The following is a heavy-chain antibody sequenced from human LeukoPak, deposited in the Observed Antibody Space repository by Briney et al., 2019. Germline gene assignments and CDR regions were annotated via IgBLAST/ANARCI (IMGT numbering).Heavy chain of an antibody. V-gene: IGHV4-34*01. Sequence: SETLSLTCAVYSGCFSGYYWSWIRQPPGKGLEWIGEINHSGSTNYNPSLKSRVTISVDTSKNQFSLKLSSVTAADTAVYYCARQGGLRFLEWLLQGAFDIWGQGTMVTVSS. D-gene: IGHD3-3*01. CDR3: ARQGGLRFLEWLLQGAFDI. CDR1: SGCFSGYY. CDR2: INHSGST. J-gene: IGHJ3*02.